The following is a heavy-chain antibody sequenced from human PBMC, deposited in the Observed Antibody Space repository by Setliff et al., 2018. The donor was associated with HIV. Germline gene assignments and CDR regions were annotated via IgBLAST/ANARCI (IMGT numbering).Heavy chain of an antibody. CDR1: GFSFRSYA. Sequence: GGSLRLSCAASGFSFRSYAVSWVRQAPGTGLEWVSVISGSGDITYYRESGKGRFTVSRDNSNNTVYLQMNSLRAEDTAMYYCAKTQTVITVYGPFDSWGQGTPVTVSS. J-gene: IGHJ4*02. CDR3: AKTQTVITVYGPFDS. V-gene: IGHV3-23*01. CDR2: ISGSGDIT. D-gene: IGHD4-4*01.